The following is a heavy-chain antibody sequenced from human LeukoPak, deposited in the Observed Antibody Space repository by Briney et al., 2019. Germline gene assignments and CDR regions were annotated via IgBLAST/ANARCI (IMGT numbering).Heavy chain of an antibody. J-gene: IGHJ4*02. CDR3: AKGTKYYYGSGSVYFDY. V-gene: IGHV3-23*01. CDR1: GFTFSSYA. CDR2: ISGSGSST. Sequence: GGSLRLSCAASGFTFSSYAMSWVRQAPGKGLEWVSAISGSGSSTYYADSVKGRFTISRDNSKNTLYLQMNSLRAEDTAVYYCAKGTKYYYGSGSVYFDYWGQGTLVTVSS. D-gene: IGHD3-10*01.